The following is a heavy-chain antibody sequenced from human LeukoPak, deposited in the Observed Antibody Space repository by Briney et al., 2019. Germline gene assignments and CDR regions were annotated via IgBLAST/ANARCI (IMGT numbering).Heavy chain of an antibody. J-gene: IGHJ5*02. CDR1: GGSVSSGSYY. CDR2: IYTSGST. V-gene: IGHV4-61*02. CDR3: AREVAAAGYNWFDP. Sequence: SQTLSLTCTVSGGSVSSGSYYWSWIRQPAGKGLEWIGRIYTSGSTNYNPSLKSRVTISVDTSKNQFSLKLSSVTAADTAVYYCAREVAAAGYNWFDPWGQGTLVTVSS. D-gene: IGHD6-13*01.